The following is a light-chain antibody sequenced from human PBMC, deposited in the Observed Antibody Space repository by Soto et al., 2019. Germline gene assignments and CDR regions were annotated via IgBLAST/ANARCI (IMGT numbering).Light chain of an antibody. V-gene: IGKV1-5*03. Sequence: DIQMTQSPSTLSGSVGDRVTITCRASQTISSWLAWYQQKPGKAPKLLIYKASTLKSGVTSRFSGSGSGTDFTLTISSLQPEDFATYYCQHYNSYSEAVGPGTKVEIK. CDR2: KAS. J-gene: IGKJ1*01. CDR3: QHYNSYSEA. CDR1: QTISSW.